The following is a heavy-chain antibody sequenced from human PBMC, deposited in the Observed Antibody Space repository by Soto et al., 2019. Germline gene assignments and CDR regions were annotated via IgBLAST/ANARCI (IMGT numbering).Heavy chain of an antibody. D-gene: IGHD2-15*01. CDR2: ISAYDGHT. J-gene: IGHJ6*02. V-gene: IGHV1-18*01. CDR3: ARGQGEYCTGGSCYANYYYSGMDV. CDR1: GYTFTSYG. Sequence: ASVKVSCKASGYTFTSYGITWVRQAPGQGLEWVGWISAYDGHTSSAQKLQDRVTMTTDTSTSTAYMDLRSLKSGDSAVYYCARGQGEYCTGGSCYANYYYSGMDVWGQGTTVTVSS.